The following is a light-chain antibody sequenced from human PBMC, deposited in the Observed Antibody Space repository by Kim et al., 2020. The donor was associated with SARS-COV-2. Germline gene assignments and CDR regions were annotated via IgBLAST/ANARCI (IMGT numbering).Light chain of an antibody. V-gene: IGLV1-40*01. Sequence: QRVTTSCTGSSSSIGAGYDVHGYQQLPGTAPKLLIYGNSNRPSGVPDRFSGSKSGTSASLAITGLQAEDEADYYCQSYDSSLSGSVFGGGTQLTVL. J-gene: IGLJ2*01. CDR1: SSSIGAGYD. CDR2: GNS. CDR3: QSYDSSLSGSV.